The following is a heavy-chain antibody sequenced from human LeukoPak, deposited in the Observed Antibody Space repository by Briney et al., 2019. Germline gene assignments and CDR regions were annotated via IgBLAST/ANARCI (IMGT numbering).Heavy chain of an antibody. CDR1: GGSFSGYY. Sequence: SETLSLTCAVYGGSFSGYYWSWIRQPPGKGLEWIGEINHSGSTNYNPSLKSRVTISVDTSKNQFSLKLSSVTAADTAVYYCARNRGYCSSTSCQVYYYYYGMDVWGQGTTVTVSS. J-gene: IGHJ6*02. V-gene: IGHV4-34*01. CDR3: ARNRGYCSSTSCQVYYYYYGMDV. D-gene: IGHD2-2*01. CDR2: INHSGST.